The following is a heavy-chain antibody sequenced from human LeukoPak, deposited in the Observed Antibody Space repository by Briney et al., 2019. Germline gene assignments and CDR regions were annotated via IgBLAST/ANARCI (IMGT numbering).Heavy chain of an antibody. CDR3: ARSLGGGNLLDAFDI. D-gene: IGHD4-23*01. V-gene: IGHV4-59*01. CDR1: GGSISSYY. CDR2: IYYSGGT. Sequence: SETLSLTCTVSGGSISSYYWSWIRQPPGKGLEWIGYIYYSGGTNYNPSLKSRVTISVDTSKNQFSLKLSSVTAADTAVYYCARSLGGGNLLDAFDIWGQGTMVTVSS. J-gene: IGHJ3*02.